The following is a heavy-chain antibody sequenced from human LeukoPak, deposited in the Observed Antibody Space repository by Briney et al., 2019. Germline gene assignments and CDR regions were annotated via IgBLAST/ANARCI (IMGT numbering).Heavy chain of an antibody. CDR3: ARYRSGSYDY. J-gene: IGHJ4*02. D-gene: IGHD3-10*01. CDR2: INPNRGDT. Sequence: ASVKVSCKASGYTFTDYYMHWVRQAPGQGLEWMGWINPNRGDTNYAQKFQGRVTITRNTSISTAYMELSSLRSEDTAVYYCARYRSGSYDYWGQGTLVTVSS. V-gene: IGHV1-2*02. CDR1: GYTFTDYY.